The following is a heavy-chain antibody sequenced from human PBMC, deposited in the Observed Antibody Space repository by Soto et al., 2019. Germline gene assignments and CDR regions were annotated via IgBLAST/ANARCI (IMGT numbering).Heavy chain of an antibody. D-gene: IGHD2-15*01. Sequence: EVQLVESGGGLVKPGGSLRLSCAASGFTFSNAWMSWVRQAPGKGLEWVGRIKSKTDGGTTDYAAPVKGRFTISRDDSKNTLYLQMNSLKTEDTAVYYCTTEDIVVVVASMYYFDYWGQGTLVTVSS. V-gene: IGHV3-15*01. CDR1: GFTFSNAW. J-gene: IGHJ4*02. CDR2: IKSKTDGGTT. CDR3: TTEDIVVVVASMYYFDY.